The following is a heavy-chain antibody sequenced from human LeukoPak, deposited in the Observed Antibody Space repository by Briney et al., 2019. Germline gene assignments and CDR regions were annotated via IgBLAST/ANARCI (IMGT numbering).Heavy chain of an antibody. J-gene: IGHJ4*02. V-gene: IGHV4-59*08. CDR1: GGSISNNY. CDR3: ARHGLKLVGLSTIYFDN. Sequence: PSETLSLTCTVSGGSISNNYWSWVRQSPGKGLEWIGYIYSSGITDYNPSLKSRVTLSVDTFKNQFSLKLNSVTAADTAVYYCARHGLKLVGLSTIYFDNWGQGTLVTVSS. CDR2: IYSSGIT. D-gene: IGHD1-26*01.